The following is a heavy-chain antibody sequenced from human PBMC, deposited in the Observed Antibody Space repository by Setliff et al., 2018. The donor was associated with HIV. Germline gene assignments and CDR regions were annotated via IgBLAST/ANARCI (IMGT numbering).Heavy chain of an antibody. Sequence: SETLSLTCAVYGGSFNGYYWSWIRQPPGKGLEWIGEINHSGSTNYNPSLKSRVIISVDTSKNQFSLRLTSVTAADTAVYYCARGGRRSTWYLRGWYFDYWGQGTLVTV. CDR3: ARGGRRSTWYLRGWYFDY. CDR1: GGSFNGYY. J-gene: IGHJ4*02. V-gene: IGHV4-34*01. D-gene: IGHD6-13*01. CDR2: INHSGST.